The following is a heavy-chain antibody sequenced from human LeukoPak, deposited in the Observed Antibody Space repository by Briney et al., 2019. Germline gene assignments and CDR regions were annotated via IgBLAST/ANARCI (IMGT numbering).Heavy chain of an antibody. J-gene: IGHJ3*02. V-gene: IGHV1-69*04. CDR1: GGTFSSYA. CDR3: ARGYSSSWDDAFDI. CDR2: IIPILGIA. D-gene: IGHD6-13*01. Sequence: SVKVSCKASGGTFSSYAISWVRQAPGQGLEWMGRIIPILGIANYAQKFQGRVTITADKSTSTAYMELSSLRSEDTAVYYCARGYSSSWDDAFDIWGQGTMVTVSS.